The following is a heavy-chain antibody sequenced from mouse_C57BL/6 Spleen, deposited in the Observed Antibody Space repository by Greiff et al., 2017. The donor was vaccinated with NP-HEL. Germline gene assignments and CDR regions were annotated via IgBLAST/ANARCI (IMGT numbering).Heavy chain of an antibody. D-gene: IGHD2-4*01. J-gene: IGHJ4*01. CDR3: ARQLLGYDYDGGLYAMDY. V-gene: IGHV5-6*01. CDR1: GFTFSSYG. Sequence: EVHLVESGGDLVKPGGSLKLSCAASGFTFSSYGMSWVRQTPDKRLEWVATISSGGSYTYYPDSVKGRFTISRDNAKNTLYLQMSSLKSEDTAMYYCARQLLGYDYDGGLYAMDYWGQGTSVTVSS. CDR2: ISSGGSYT.